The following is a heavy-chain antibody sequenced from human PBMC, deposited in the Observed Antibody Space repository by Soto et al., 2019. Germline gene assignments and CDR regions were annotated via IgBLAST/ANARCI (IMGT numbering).Heavy chain of an antibody. D-gene: IGHD6-25*01. Sequence: QVQLVESGGGVVQPGRSLRLSCAASGSSFSSYGIHWVRQAPGKGLEWVAVISYDGTYKHYEDSVKGRFTVSRDNSKNTVYLRMNSLRAEDTAVYYCAKDRGYYSSGWPFYWGQGAVGAVCS. J-gene: IGHJ4*02. CDR3: AKDRGYYSSGWPFY. CDR1: GSSFSSYG. CDR2: ISYDGTYK. V-gene: IGHV3-30*18.